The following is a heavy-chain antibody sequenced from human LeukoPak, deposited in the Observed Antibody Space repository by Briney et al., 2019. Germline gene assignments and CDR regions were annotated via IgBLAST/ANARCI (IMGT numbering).Heavy chain of an antibody. J-gene: IGHJ4*02. CDR3: ARQAGRIPVAGTPDY. V-gene: IGHV5-51*01. CDR2: IFPGDSDT. D-gene: IGHD6-19*01. Sequence: AGESLKISCKGSGYSFTNYWIGWVRQMPGEGLEWMGIIFPGDSDTRYSTSFQGQVTISADKSISTAYLQWSSLKASDTAMYYCARQAGRIPVAGTPDYWGQGTLVTVSS. CDR1: GYSFTNYW.